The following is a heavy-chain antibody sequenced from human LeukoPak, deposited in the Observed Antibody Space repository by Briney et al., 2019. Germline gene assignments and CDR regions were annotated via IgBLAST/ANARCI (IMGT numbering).Heavy chain of an antibody. CDR2: VNPNSGAT. D-gene: IGHD2-2*01. CDR1: GYNFIAYY. J-gene: IGHJ6*02. V-gene: IGHV1-2*02. CDR3: ARLKSSSVMNYYYGMDV. Sequence: ASVTVSCKASGYNFIAYYMYWVRRAPGQGLEWMGWVNPNSGATNYAQKFQGRVTMTRDTSITTAYMGLSSLTSDDTAVYYCARLKSSSVMNYYYGMDVWGQGTTVTVSS.